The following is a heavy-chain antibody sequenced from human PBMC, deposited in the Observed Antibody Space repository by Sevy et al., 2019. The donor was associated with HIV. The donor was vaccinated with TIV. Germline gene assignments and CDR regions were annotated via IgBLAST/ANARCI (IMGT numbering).Heavy chain of an antibody. J-gene: IGHJ4*02. D-gene: IGHD5-18*01. CDR1: GFTFSNYA. V-gene: IGHV3-23*01. CDR3: ASGDTTMITDLDY. CDR2: INNGGST. Sequence: GGSLRLSCGASGFTFSNYAMSWVRQAPGKGPEWVSGINNGGSTYYADSVKGRFTISRDNSKKMVFLQMNSLRAEDTAVYYCASGDTTMITDLDYWGQGVLVTVSS.